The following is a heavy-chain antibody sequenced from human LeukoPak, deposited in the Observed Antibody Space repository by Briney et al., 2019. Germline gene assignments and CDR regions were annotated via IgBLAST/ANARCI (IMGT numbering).Heavy chain of an antibody. CDR3: ARDTRSITIFGVDFYY. D-gene: IGHD3-3*01. CDR2: IISSSSTI. Sequence: PGGSLRLSCAASGFTFSSYSMKWVRQAPGKGLEWVSYIISSSSTIYNADSVKGRFTISRDNAKNSLYLQMNSLRAEDTAVYYCARDTRSITIFGVDFYYWGQGTLVTVSS. J-gene: IGHJ4*02. V-gene: IGHV3-48*01. CDR1: GFTFSSYS.